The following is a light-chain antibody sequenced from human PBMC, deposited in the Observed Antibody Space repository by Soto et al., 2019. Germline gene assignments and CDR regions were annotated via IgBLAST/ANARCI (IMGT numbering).Light chain of an antibody. J-gene: IGLJ1*01. Sequence: LTQPASVSGSPGQSITISCTGTSSDVGGYNYVSWYQQHPGKAPKLMIYEVSNRPSGVSNRFSGSKSGNTASLTISGLQAQDEADYYRSSYTSSSTRVFGTGTKVTVL. V-gene: IGLV2-14*01. CDR2: EVS. CDR1: SSDVGGYNY. CDR3: SSYTSSSTRV.